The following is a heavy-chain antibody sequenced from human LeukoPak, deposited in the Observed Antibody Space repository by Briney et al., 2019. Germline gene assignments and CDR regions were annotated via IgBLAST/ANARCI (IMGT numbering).Heavy chain of an antibody. CDR3: ARELLGAPTPGAY. CDR2: VHKTGKK. CDR1: TVSGSSGNW. Sequence: SETLSLTCALSTVSGSSGNWWSWVRQPPGKGLEWIGEVHKTGKKNYSPSLKTRVTISIDASKNQLSLELTSVTAADAAVYYCARELLGAPTPGAYWGQGTRVTVSS. V-gene: IGHV4-4*02. D-gene: IGHD7-27*01. J-gene: IGHJ4*02.